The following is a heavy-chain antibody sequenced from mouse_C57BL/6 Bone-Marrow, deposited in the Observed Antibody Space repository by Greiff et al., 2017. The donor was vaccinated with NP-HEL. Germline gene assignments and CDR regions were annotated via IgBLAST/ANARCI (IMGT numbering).Heavy chain of an antibody. Sequence: EVNVVESGGGLVQPKGSLKLSCAASGFSFNTYAMNWVRQAPGKGLEWVARIRSKSNNYATYYADSVKDRFTISRDDSESMLYLQMNNLKTEDTAMYYCVRAGGSLFDYWGQGTTLTVSS. CDR3: VRAGGSLFDY. CDR1: GFSFNTYA. J-gene: IGHJ2*01. V-gene: IGHV10-1*01. D-gene: IGHD1-1*01. CDR2: IRSKSNNYAT.